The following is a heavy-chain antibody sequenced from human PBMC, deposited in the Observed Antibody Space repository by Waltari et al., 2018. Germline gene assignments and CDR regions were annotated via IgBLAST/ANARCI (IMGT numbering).Heavy chain of an antibody. CDR1: GFTFSNYA. J-gene: IGHJ4*02. Sequence: EVQLLESGGGLVQPGGSLRLACSASGFTFSNYAMRWVRRAPGKGLEWVSGISGSGTGTYYEDSVKGRFTISRDNSKNTLYLQMNSLRAEDTAVYYCAKTKAPGIDYFDYWGQGTLVTVSS. D-gene: IGHD3-3*02. V-gene: IGHV3-23*01. CDR2: ISGSGTGT. CDR3: AKTKAPGIDYFDY.